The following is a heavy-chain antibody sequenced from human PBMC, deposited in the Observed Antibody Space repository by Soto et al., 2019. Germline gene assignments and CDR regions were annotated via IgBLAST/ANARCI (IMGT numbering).Heavy chain of an antibody. CDR2: IDPNSGGT. D-gene: IGHD3-22*01. Sequence: GASVKVSCKASGYTFTGYYMHWVRQAPGQGLEWMGWIDPNSGGTNYAQKFQGRVTMTRDTSISTAYMELSRLRSDDTAVYYCAREFAYYYDSSGYLWGQGTLVTVSS. J-gene: IGHJ4*02. CDR1: GYTFTGYY. CDR3: AREFAYYYDSSGYL. V-gene: IGHV1-2*02.